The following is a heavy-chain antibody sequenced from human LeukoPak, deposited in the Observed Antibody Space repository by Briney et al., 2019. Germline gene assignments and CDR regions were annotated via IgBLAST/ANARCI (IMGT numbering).Heavy chain of an antibody. CDR1: GGSISSYY. CDR2: IYYSGST. CDR3: ARDSVLRASSGYPYYYDYYYMDV. Sequence: PSGTLSLTCTVSGGSISSYYWSWIRQPPGQGLEWIGYIYYSGSTNYNPSLQSRVTISVDTSKNQFSLKLSSVTAADTAVYYCARDSVLRASSGYPYYYDYYYMDVWGKGTTVTVSS. J-gene: IGHJ6*03. V-gene: IGHV4-59*01. D-gene: IGHD3-22*01.